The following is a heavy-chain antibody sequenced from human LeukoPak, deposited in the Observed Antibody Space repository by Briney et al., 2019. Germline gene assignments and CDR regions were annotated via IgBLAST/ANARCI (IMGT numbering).Heavy chain of an antibody. CDR3: AKAETTAWTAVDY. CDR2: ISGSGGST. CDR1: GFTFSSYA. D-gene: IGHD4-11*01. J-gene: IGHJ4*02. Sequence: GGSLRLSCAASGFTFSSYAMSWVRQAPGKGLEWVSAISGSGGSTYYADSAKGRFTISRDNSENTLNLHMNSLRADDTAVYYCAKAETTAWTAVDYWGQGTLVTVSS. V-gene: IGHV3-23*01.